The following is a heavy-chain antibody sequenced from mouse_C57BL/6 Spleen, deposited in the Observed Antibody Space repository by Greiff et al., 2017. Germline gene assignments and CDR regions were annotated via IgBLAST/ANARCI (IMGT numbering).Heavy chain of an antibody. CDR1: GYTFTDYE. J-gene: IGHJ4*01. D-gene: IGHD1-1*01. V-gene: IGHV1-15*01. Sequence: VQLQQSGAELVRPGASVTLSCKASGYTFTDYEMHWVKQTPVHGLECIGAIDPETGGTAYNQKFKGKAILTADNSSSTAYMELRNLTSEDSAVYYCTRKATVMDYGGQGTSGTVSS. CDR2: IDPETGGT. CDR3: TRKATVMDY.